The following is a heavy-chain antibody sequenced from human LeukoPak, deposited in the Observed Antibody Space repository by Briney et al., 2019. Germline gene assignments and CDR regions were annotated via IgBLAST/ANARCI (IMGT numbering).Heavy chain of an antibody. D-gene: IGHD3-10*01. Sequence: PSETLSLTCAVYGGSFSGYYWSWIRQPPGKGLEWIGEINHSGSTNHNPSLKSRVTISVDTSKNQFSLKLSSVTAADTAVYYCARGSVRGSGAAFDYWGQGTLVTVSS. V-gene: IGHV4-34*01. J-gene: IGHJ4*02. CDR3: ARGSVRGSGAAFDY. CDR1: GGSFSGYY. CDR2: INHSGST.